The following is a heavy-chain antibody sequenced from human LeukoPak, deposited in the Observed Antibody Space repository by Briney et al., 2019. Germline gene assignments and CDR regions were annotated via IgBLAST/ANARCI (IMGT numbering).Heavy chain of an antibody. J-gene: IGHJ5*02. Sequence: GGSLRLSCAASGFTFSSYAMSWVRQAPGKGLEWVSAISGSGGSTYYADSVKGRLTISRDNSKNTLYLQMNSLRAEDTAVYYCAKDDRYCSGGSCYSNWFDPWGQGTLVTVSS. V-gene: IGHV3-23*01. CDR3: AKDDRYCSGGSCYSNWFDP. CDR1: GFTFSSYA. D-gene: IGHD2-15*01. CDR2: ISGSGGST.